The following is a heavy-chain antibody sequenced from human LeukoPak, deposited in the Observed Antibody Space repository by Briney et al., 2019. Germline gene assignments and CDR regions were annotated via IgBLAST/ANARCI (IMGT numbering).Heavy chain of an antibody. CDR3: AKVSGEWLVRSRFDY. CDR1: GGTFSSYP. D-gene: IGHD6-19*01. V-gene: IGHV1-69*13. J-gene: IGHJ4*02. CDR2: IIPIFGTP. Sequence: SVKVSCKASGGTFSSYPISWVRQAPGQGLEWMGGIIPIFGTPNYAQKFQGRVTITADESTSTAYMELSSLRSEDTAVYYCAKVSGEWLVRSRFDYWGQGTLVTVSS.